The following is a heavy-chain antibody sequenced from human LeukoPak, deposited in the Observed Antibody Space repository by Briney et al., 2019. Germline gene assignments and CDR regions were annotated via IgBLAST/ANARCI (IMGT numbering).Heavy chain of an antibody. J-gene: IGHJ5*02. CDR3: ARDRDPPFAP. Sequence: GGSLRLSCAASGFTFSIYSMNWVRQAPGKGLEWVSYIGGTHSNIYYADSVKGRFTISRDDAKNSLYLQMNSLRDEDTAVYYWARDRDPPFAPWGQEPLVPVS. V-gene: IGHV3-48*02. CDR1: GFTFSIYS. CDR2: IGGTHSNI. D-gene: IGHD2-21*02.